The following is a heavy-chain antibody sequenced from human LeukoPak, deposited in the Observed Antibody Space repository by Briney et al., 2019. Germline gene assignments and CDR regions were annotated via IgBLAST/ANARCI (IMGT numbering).Heavy chain of an antibody. J-gene: IGHJ4*02. CDR3: ARACARTNCYTED. CDR1: GFTFSDYS. V-gene: IGHV3-21*01. D-gene: IGHD2-2*01. Sequence: GGSLRLSCAASGFTFSDYSMNWVRQAPGKGLEWVSSISSSSSNIYYADSVKGRFTISRDNAKNSLYLEMNSLRAEDTAVCYCARACARTNCYTEDWGQGTLVTVSS. CDR2: ISSSSSNI.